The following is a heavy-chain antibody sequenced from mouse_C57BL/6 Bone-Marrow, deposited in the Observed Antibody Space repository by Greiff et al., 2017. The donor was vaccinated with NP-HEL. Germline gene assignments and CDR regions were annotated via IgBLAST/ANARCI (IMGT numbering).Heavy chain of an antibody. D-gene: IGHD1-1*01. Sequence: EVQLQQSGPELVKPGASVKIPCKASGYTFTDYNMDWVKQSHGKSLEWIGDINPNNGGTIYNQKFKGKATLTVDKSSSTAYMELRSLTSEDTAVYYCARSTGDYYGSSSWYCDVWGTGTTVTVSS. CDR3: ARSTGDYYGSSSWYCDV. V-gene: IGHV1-18*01. CDR1: GYTFTDYN. CDR2: INPNNGGT. J-gene: IGHJ1*03.